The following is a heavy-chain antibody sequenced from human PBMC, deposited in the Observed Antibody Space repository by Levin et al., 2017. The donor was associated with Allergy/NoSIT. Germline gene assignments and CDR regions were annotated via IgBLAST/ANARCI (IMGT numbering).Heavy chain of an antibody. Sequence: AGGSLRLSCAASGFTFSSYSMNWVRQAPGKGLEWVSYISSSSSTIYYADSVKGRFTISRDNAKNSLYLQMNSLRDEDTAVYYCARDDSRELWLVYRYWGQGTLVTVSS. V-gene: IGHV3-48*02. CDR1: GFTFSSYS. CDR3: ARDDSRELWLVYRY. J-gene: IGHJ4*02. D-gene: IGHD5-18*01. CDR2: ISSSSSTI.